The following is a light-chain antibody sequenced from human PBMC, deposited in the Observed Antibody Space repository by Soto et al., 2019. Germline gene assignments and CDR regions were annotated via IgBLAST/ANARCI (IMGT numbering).Light chain of an antibody. Sequence: DVVMTQSPLSLPVTLGQPASISCRSSQSLVYSDGNTFLHWFQQRPGQSPRRLIYQVSNRDSGVPGRFRGSGSGAYVTLLSSRVEAEDVAVYYRMHGARWPVTLGPGTNVHI. J-gene: IGKJ3*01. CDR2: QVS. CDR1: QSLVYSDGNTF. V-gene: IGKV2-30*01. CDR3: MHGARWPVT.